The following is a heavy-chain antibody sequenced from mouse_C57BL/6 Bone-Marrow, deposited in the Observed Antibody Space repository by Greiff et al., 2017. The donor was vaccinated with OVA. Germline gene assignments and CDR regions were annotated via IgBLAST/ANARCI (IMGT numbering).Heavy chain of an antibody. CDR3: ARDQKWYFDV. Sequence: EVQLVESGGGLVKPGGSLKLSCAASGFTFSSYAMSWVRQTPEKRLEWVATISDGGSYTYYTDNVKGRFTISRDNAKNNLYLQMSHLKSEDTAMYYCARDQKWYFDVWGTGTTVTVSS. J-gene: IGHJ1*03. CDR2: ISDGGSYT. V-gene: IGHV5-4*01. CDR1: GFTFSSYA.